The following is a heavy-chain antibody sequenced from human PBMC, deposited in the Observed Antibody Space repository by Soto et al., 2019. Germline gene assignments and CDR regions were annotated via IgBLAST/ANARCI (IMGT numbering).Heavy chain of an antibody. D-gene: IGHD7-27*01. CDR2: INQDGSEK. CDR1: GFTFSNYW. Sequence: GGSLRLSCTASGFTFSNYWMTWVRQAPGKGLEWVANINQDGSEKHYVDSVKGRFTVSRDNARNSLYLQMNSLRAEDTAVYYCARDLSWGSNWYYYMDVWGKGTTVTVSS. J-gene: IGHJ6*03. V-gene: IGHV3-7*03. CDR3: ARDLSWGSNWYYYMDV.